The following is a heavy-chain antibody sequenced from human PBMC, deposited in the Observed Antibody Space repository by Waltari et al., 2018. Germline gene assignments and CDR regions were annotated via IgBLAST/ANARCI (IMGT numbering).Heavy chain of an antibody. CDR1: GFTFSSYA. J-gene: IGHJ3*02. CDR3: AKGVGLRSPDAFDI. CDR2: VSGRGGSK. Sequence: EVQLLESGGGLVQPGGSLRLSCAASGFTFSSYALSWVRQAPGKGLEWVSAVSGRGGSKYSADSVKGRFTISRDNSKNTLYLQMNSLRAEDTAVYYCAKGVGLRSPDAFDIWGQGTMVTVSS. V-gene: IGHV3-23*01. D-gene: IGHD5-12*01.